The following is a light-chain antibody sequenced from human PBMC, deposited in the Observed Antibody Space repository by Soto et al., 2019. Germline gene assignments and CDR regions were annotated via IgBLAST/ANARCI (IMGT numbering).Light chain of an antibody. CDR1: SSDVGGYNY. J-gene: IGLJ2*01. Sequence: QSALTQPASVSGSPGQSITISCTGTSSDVGGYNYVSWYQQHPGKAPKVMIYEVSNRPSGVSNRFSGSKSGNTASLTISGLRAEDEAHYYCTSYTSSSPVVFGGGTKVTVL. V-gene: IGLV2-14*01. CDR3: TSYTSSSPVV. CDR2: EVS.